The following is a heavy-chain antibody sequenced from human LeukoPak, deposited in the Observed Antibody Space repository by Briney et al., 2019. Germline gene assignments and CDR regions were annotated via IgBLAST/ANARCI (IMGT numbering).Heavy chain of an antibody. CDR3: ARDAYVSYYYYGMDV. D-gene: IGHD3-16*01. J-gene: IGHJ6*04. Sequence: SETLSLTCTVSGGSISSYYWSWIRQPPGKGLEWIGYIYYSGSTNYNPSLKGRVTISVDTSKNQFSLKLTSVTAADTAVYYCARDAYVSYYYYGMDVWSKGTTVTVSS. CDR2: IYYSGST. V-gene: IGHV4-59*01. CDR1: GGSISSYY.